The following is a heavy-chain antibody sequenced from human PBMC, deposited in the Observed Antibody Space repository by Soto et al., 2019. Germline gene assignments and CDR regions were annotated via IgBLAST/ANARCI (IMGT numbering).Heavy chain of an antibody. V-gene: IGHV1-3*01. CDR2: INAGNGNT. D-gene: IGHD5-18*01. CDR3: ARGLNGYLHYFDY. J-gene: IGHJ4*02. CDR1: GYTFTSYA. Sequence: ASVKVSCKASGYTFTSYAMHWVRQAPGQRLEWMGWINAGNGNTKYSQKFQGRVTITRDTSASTAYMELSGLRSEDTAVYYCARGLNGYLHYFDYWGQGTQVTVSS.